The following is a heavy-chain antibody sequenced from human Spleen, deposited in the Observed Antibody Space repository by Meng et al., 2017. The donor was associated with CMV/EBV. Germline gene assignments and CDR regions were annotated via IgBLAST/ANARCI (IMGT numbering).Heavy chain of an antibody. Sequence: ASVKVSCKASGYINTGYYLHWVRQAPGQGLEWMGWIHPSSGGTNYAQKFQGRVAMSSDTSITTGYMELTRLRFDDTAVYYCASAYDFSWKVPDYWGQGTLVTVSS. CDR3: ASAYDFSWKVPDY. V-gene: IGHV1-2*02. D-gene: IGHD3-3*01. CDR1: GYINTGYY. J-gene: IGHJ4*02. CDR2: IHPSSGGT.